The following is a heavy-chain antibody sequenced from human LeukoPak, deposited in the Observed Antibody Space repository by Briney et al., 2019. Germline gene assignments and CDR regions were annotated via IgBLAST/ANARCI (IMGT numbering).Heavy chain of an antibody. D-gene: IGHD5-18*01. CDR2: TYSGGST. J-gene: IGHJ4*02. CDR1: GLTVSGHY. CDR3: ARVLRYSYGYVDY. Sequence: GGSLRLSCAASGLTVSGHYMTWVRQAPGKGLEWVSVTYSGGSTSYADSVKGRFTISRDNAKNSLYLQMNSLRAEDTAVYYCARVLRYSYGYVDYWGQGTLVTVSS. V-gene: IGHV3-53*01.